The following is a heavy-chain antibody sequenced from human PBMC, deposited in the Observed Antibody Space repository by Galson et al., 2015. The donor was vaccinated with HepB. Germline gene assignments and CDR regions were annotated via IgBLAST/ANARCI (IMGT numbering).Heavy chain of an antibody. CDR2: ISAYNGNT. CDR1: GYTFTSYG. D-gene: IGHD2-2*01. CDR3: ARDREYQPLRNAFDI. J-gene: IGHJ3*02. Sequence: SVKVSCKASGYTFTSYGISWVRQAPGQGLEWMGWISAYNGNTNYAQMPQGRVTMTTDTSTSTAYMELRSLRSDDTAVYYCARDREYQPLRNAFDIWGQGTMVTVSS. V-gene: IGHV1-18*01.